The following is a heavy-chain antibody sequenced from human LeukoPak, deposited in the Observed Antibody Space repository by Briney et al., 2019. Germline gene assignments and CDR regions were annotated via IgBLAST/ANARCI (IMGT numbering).Heavy chain of an antibody. CDR1: GGSISSGGYY. V-gene: IGHV4-31*03. CDR2: IYYSGST. CDR3: AREGCTNGVCWSNWFDP. Sequence: SATLSLTCTVSGGSISSGGYYWSWIRQHPGKGLEWIGYIYYSGSTYYNPSLKSRVTISVDTSKNQFSLKLSSVTAADTAVYYCAREGCTNGVCWSNWFDPWGQGTLVTVSS. D-gene: IGHD2-8*01. J-gene: IGHJ5*02.